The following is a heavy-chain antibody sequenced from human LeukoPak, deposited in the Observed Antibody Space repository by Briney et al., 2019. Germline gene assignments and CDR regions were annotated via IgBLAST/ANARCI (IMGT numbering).Heavy chain of an antibody. Sequence: ETVSLTCAVSGGSISTYYWSWIRQPPGKGLEWIGYIHYTGNTNYNPSLKSRVTISLDTSKNQFSLKLSSVTAADTAVYYCAREGTGASRWFDPWGQGALVSASS. V-gene: IGHV4-59*01. CDR1: GGSISTYY. D-gene: IGHD1-26*01. CDR2: IHYTGNT. CDR3: AREGTGASRWFDP. J-gene: IGHJ5*02.